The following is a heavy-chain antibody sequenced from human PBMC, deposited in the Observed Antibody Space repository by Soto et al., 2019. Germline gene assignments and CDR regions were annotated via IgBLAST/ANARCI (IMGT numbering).Heavy chain of an antibody. CDR1: GFAVSNTY. CDR2: IYNNGDS. CDR3: AKALQFYGSGTPFDY. J-gene: IGHJ4*02. Sequence: EVQLVETGGGLIQPGGSLRLSCAASGFAVSNTYLSWVRQAPGKGLEWVSIIYNNGDSYYPDSVRGRFTISRATSKNMVFIQMNSLTAEDTAVYYCAKALQFYGSGTPFDYWGQGTLVTVSS. D-gene: IGHD3-10*01. V-gene: IGHV3-53*02.